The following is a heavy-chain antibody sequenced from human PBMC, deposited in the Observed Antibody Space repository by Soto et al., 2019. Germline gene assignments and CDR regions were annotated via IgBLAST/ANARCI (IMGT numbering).Heavy chain of an antibody. V-gene: IGHV3-73*01. D-gene: IGHD3-10*01. CDR3: TQRTGPYYYGSGSPNDAFDI. J-gene: IGHJ3*02. Sequence: PGGSLRLSCAASGFTFSGSAMHWVRQASGKGLEWVGRIRSKANSYATAYAASVKGRFTISRDDSKNTAYLQMNSLKTEDTAAYYCTQRTGPYYYGSGSPNDAFDIWGQGTMVTVSS. CDR1: GFTFSGSA. CDR2: IRSKANSYAT.